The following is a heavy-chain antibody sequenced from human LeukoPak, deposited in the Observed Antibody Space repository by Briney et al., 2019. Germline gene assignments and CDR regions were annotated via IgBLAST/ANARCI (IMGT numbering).Heavy chain of an antibody. Sequence: SETLSLSCTVSGGSIINYWWSWIRQSPGKGLEWIGYIHYTGSTNYNPSLKSRATISVDTSKKQFSLKVTSVTAADTAVYYCARVGDWNDLVYWGQGTLAIVSA. V-gene: IGHV4-59*01. J-gene: IGHJ4*02. CDR2: IHYTGST. D-gene: IGHD1-1*01. CDR1: GGSIINYW. CDR3: ARVGDWNDLVY.